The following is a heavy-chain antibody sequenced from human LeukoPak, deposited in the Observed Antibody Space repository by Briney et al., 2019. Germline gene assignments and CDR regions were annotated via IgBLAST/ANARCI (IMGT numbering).Heavy chain of an antibody. D-gene: IGHD1-26*01. CDR1: GYTLTELS. J-gene: IGHJ3*02. V-gene: IGHV1-24*01. CDR2: FDPEDGET. CDR3: ARGGLGVDAFDI. Sequence: ASVKVSCKVSGYTLTELSMHWVRQAPGKGLEWMGGFDPEDGETIYAQKLQGRVTMTTDTSTSTAYMELRSLRSDDTAVYYCARGGLGVDAFDIWGQGTMVTVSS.